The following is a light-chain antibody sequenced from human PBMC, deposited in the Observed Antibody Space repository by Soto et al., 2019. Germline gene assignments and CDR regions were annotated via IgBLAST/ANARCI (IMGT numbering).Light chain of an antibody. CDR3: QQYNSYSWT. J-gene: IGKJ5*01. Sequence: DIQMTHSPSTLSASVRDRVTITCRASQSIYKWLAWYQQKPGKAPKLLIYDASSLQTGVPSRFSGSGSGTDFTLTISSLQPDDFATYYCQQYNSYSWTFGQGTRLEIK. V-gene: IGKV1-5*01. CDR2: DAS. CDR1: QSIYKW.